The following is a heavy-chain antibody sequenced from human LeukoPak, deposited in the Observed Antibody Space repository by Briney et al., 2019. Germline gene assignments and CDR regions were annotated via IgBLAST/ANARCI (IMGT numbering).Heavy chain of an antibody. CDR2: IYTSGST. V-gene: IGHV4-4*07. D-gene: IGHD2-2*01. Sequence: PSETLSLTCTASGGTMISYTWRWLGQPAGKGLEWIGRIYTSGSTNYNPSLKSRVTMSVDTSKNQFSLKLSSVTAADTGVYSFPMDIPARGAYYYYCLVVWGKGSTVTVSS. CDR3: PMDIPARGAYYYYCLVV. CDR1: GGTMISYT. J-gene: IGHJ6*03.